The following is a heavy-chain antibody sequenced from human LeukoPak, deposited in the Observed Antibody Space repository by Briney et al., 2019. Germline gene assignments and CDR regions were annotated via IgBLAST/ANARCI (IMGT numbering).Heavy chain of an antibody. Sequence: SQTXSLXCXXSGGPISSGGYSWTWLRQPPGTGXDWIGYIFESGNPSYNPSLRSRVTISVDTSRNHFSLELISVTAADTAMYYCARDRAGLGLLDFWGQGTMVTVSS. J-gene: IGHJ3*01. D-gene: IGHD1-26*01. V-gene: IGHV4-30-2*01. CDR3: ARDRAGLGLLDF. CDR2: IFESGNP. CDR1: GGPISSGGYS.